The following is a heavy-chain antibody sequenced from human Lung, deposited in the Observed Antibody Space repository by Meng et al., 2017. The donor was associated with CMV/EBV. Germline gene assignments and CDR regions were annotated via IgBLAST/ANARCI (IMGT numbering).Heavy chain of an antibody. Sequence: SMSNNGYYWSWIRQHPGKGLEWIGYMYYSGSTDYNPSLKRRVTISVDISKNQFSLKLTSVTAADTAVYYCARGGPGGSSSSRGFDPWGQGTLVTVSS. CDR2: MYYSGST. V-gene: IGHV4-31*02. CDR3: ARGGPGGSSSSRGFDP. J-gene: IGHJ5*02. CDR1: SMSNNGYY. D-gene: IGHD2-2*01.